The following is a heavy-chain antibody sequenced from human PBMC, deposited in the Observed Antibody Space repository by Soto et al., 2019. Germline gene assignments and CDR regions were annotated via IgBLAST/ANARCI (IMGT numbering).Heavy chain of an antibody. D-gene: IGHD6-19*01. CDR3: ARGSSGWYGGFDY. V-gene: IGHV3-48*02. CDR1: GFTFSSYS. Sequence: GGSLRLSCAASGFTFSSYSMFWVRQAPGKGLEWVSYISSPSSTIYYADSVKGRFSVFRGNAKNSLYLHMNSLRDEDTATYYCARGSSGWYGGFDYWGQGTQVTVSS. CDR2: ISSPSSTI. J-gene: IGHJ4*02.